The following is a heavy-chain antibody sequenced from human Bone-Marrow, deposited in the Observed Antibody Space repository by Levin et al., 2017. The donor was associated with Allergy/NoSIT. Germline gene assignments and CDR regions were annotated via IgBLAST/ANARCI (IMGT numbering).Heavy chain of an antibody. CDR3: ASGTAWFGELGLDY. D-gene: IGHD3-10*01. CDR2: IYHSGST. V-gene: IGHV4-4*02. J-gene: IGHJ4*02. Sequence: SETLSLTCAVSGGSISSSNWWSWVRQPPGKGLEWIGEIYHSGSTNYNPSLKSRVTISVDKSKNQFSLKLSSVTAADTAVYYCASGTAWFGELGLDYWGQGTLVTVSS. CDR1: GGSISSSNW.